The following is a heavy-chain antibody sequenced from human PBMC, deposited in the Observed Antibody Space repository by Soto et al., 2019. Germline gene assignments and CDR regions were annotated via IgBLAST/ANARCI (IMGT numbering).Heavy chain of an antibody. CDR1: GGSISSSSYY. V-gene: IGHV4-39*01. Sequence: SETLSLTCTVSGGSISSSSYYWGWIRQPPKKGLEWIGSIYYSGSTYYNQSLKSRVTISVDTSKNQFSLKPSSVTAADTAVYYCARTGSNSLSGYYYYYYGMDVWGQGTTVTDSS. CDR2: IYYSGST. D-gene: IGHD3-3*01. J-gene: IGHJ6*02. CDR3: ARTGSNSLSGYYYYYYGMDV.